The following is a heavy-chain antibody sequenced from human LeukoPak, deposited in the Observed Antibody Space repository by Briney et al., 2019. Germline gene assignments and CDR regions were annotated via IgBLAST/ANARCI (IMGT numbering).Heavy chain of an antibody. CDR2: IYTSGST. CDR1: GGSISSGSYY. Sequence: SQTLSLTCTVSGGSISSGSYYWSWFRQPAGKGLEWIGRIYTSGSTNYNPSLKSRVTISVDTSKNQFSLKLSSVTAADTAVYYCARDPEMATSTRDYWGQGTLVTVSS. J-gene: IGHJ4*02. CDR3: ARDPEMATSTRDY. D-gene: IGHD5-24*01. V-gene: IGHV4-61*02.